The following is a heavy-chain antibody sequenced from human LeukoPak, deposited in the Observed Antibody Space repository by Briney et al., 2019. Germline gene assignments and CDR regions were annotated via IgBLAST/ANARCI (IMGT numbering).Heavy chain of an antibody. CDR3: TRDFRYSSHY. V-gene: IGHV3-74*01. CDR2: ISGDGSST. CDR1: GFIYSTHW. Sequence: GGSLRLSCAASGFIYSTHWMHWDRQVPGKGLVWVSRISGDGSSTSYADSVKGRFTISRDNAKNTLSLQMNSLRVDDTAVYDCTRDFRYSSHYWGQGTLVTVSS. J-gene: IGHJ4*02. D-gene: IGHD5-18*01.